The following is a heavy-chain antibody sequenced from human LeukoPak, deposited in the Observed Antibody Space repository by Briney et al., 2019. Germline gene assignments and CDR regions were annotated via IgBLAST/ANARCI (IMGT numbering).Heavy chain of an antibody. CDR1: GGTISSGDYY. Sequence: SQTLSLPCTVSGGTISSGDYYWSWIRQPPGKGLEWIGYIYFSGSTYYNPSLKSRVTISVDTSKNQFSLKLSSVTAADTAVYYCARFPYYYDSSGYSTLNWFDPWGQGTLVTVSS. J-gene: IGHJ5*02. V-gene: IGHV4-30-4*08. CDR3: ARFPYYYDSSGYSTLNWFDP. D-gene: IGHD3-22*01. CDR2: IYFSGST.